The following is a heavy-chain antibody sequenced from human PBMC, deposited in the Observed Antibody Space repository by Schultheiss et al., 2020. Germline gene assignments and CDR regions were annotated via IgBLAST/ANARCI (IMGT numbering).Heavy chain of an antibody. V-gene: IGHV4-59*12. CDR1: GGSISSYY. CDR2: IYYSGST. J-gene: IGHJ6*02. CDR3: ARVGGAGGGMDV. Sequence: SETLSLTCTVSGGSISSYYWSWIRQPPGKGLEWIGYIYYSGSTYYNPSLKSRVTISVDTSKNQFSLKLSAVTAADTAVYYCARVGGAGGGMDVWGQGTTVTFSS. D-gene: IGHD3-16*01.